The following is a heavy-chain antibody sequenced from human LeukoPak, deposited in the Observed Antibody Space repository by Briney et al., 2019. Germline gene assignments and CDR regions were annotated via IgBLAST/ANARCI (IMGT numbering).Heavy chain of an antibody. CDR1: GFTFSSSA. CDR2: IYSGGST. V-gene: IGHV3-53*01. CDR3: ARSGRSGSYGSVDY. D-gene: IGHD1-26*01. J-gene: IGHJ4*02. Sequence: GGSLRLSCAASGFTFSSSAMSWVRQAPGKGLEWVSVIYSGGSTYYADSVKGRFTISRDNSKNTLYLQMNSLRAEDTAVYYCARSGRSGSYGSVDYWGQGTLVTVSS.